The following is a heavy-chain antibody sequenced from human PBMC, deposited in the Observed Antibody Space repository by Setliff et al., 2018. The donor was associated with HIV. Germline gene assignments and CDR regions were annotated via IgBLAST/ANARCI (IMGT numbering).Heavy chain of an antibody. J-gene: IGHJ4*02. Sequence: ASVKVSCKASGYTFTSYGISWVRQAPGQGLEWMGRINPNSGDTNYAQKFKGRVTMTRDTSISTAYMEVTRLRSDDTAVYYCVRDGYYDSRRKLDYWGQGTLVTVSS. D-gene: IGHD3-22*01. CDR2: INPNSGDT. V-gene: IGHV1-2*06. CDR1: GYTFTSYG. CDR3: VRDGYYDSRRKLDY.